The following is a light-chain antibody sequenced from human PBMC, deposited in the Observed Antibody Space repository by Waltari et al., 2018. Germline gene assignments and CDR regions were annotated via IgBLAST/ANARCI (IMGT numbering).Light chain of an antibody. CDR2: DTS. V-gene: IGKV1-39*01. Sequence: DIQMTQSPSPLSASVADRVTITCRASQTIYNYLNWYQHKPGKAPKLLISDTSTLQSGVPSRFSGRGSGTEFTLTISRLQPEDFGTYYCQQSYTLPYTFGQGTKLDI. CDR3: QQSYTLPYT. CDR1: QTIYNY. J-gene: IGKJ2*01.